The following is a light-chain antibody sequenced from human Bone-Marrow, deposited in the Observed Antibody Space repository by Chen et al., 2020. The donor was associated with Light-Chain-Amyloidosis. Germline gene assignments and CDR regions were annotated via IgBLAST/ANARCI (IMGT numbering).Light chain of an antibody. CDR1: SSDVGSYNL. Sequence: ARTQPPSVPGSPGQPITTSCTGTSSDVGSYNLVSWHQQHPGKAPKLMIYEGSRRPSGVPNRFSGSKSGNTASLTISGLQAEDEADYYCCSYAGSSTWVFGGGTKLTVL. CDR2: EGS. V-gene: IGLV2-23*01. CDR3: CSYAGSSTWV. J-gene: IGLJ3*02.